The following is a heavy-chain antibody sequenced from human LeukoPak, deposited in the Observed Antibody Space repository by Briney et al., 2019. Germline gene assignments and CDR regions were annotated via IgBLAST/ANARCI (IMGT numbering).Heavy chain of an antibody. CDR3: AKDHYGSGSYGWFDS. D-gene: IGHD3-10*01. CDR1: GFTFEHYA. Sequence: GGSLRLSCADSGFTFEHYAMHWVRQAPGKGLEWVSGISWNSGSIGYADSVKGRFTISRDNARNSLYLQMNSLRAEDTALYYCAKDHYGSGSYGWFDSWGQGTLVTVSS. J-gene: IGHJ5*01. V-gene: IGHV3-9*01. CDR2: ISWNSGSI.